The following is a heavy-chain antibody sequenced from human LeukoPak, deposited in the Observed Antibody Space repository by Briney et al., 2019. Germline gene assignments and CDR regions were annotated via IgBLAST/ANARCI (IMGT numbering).Heavy chain of an antibody. D-gene: IGHD3-3*01. J-gene: IGHJ4*02. V-gene: IGHV1-24*01. CDR1: GYTLTELS. CDR3: ATARSGITIFGVVTQTPYYSDY. Sequence: GASVKVSCKVSGYTLTELSMHWVRQAPGKGLEWMGGFDPEDGETIYAQKFQGRVTMTEDTSTDTAYMELSSLRSEDTAVYYCATARSGITIFGVVTQTPYYSDYWGQGTLVTVSS. CDR2: FDPEDGET.